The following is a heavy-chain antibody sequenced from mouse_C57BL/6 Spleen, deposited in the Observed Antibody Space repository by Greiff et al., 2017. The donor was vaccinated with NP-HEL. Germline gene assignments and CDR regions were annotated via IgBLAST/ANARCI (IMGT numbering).Heavy chain of an antibody. CDR1: GYTFTSYW. J-gene: IGHJ4*01. CDR2: IYPNSGGT. V-gene: IGHV1-72*01. CDR3: ATITAVVATGDD. Sequence: QVQLQQPGAELVKPGASVKLSCKASGYTFTSYWMHWVKQRPGRGLAWIGRIYPNSGGTKYNEKFKGKATLTVAKSSSTAYMQLSSLTSEDSAVYYCATITAVVATGDDWGQGTSVTVSS. D-gene: IGHD1-1*01.